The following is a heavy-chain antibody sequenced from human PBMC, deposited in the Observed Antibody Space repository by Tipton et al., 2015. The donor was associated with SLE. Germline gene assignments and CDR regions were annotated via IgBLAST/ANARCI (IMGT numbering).Heavy chain of an antibody. CDR2: IYPGDSDT. D-gene: IGHD2-21*01. Sequence: QSGAEVKKPGESLKISCKGSGYSFTSYWIGWVRRMPGKGLEWMGIIYPGDSDTRYIPSFQGQVTISADKSISTAYLQWSSLKASDTAMYYCARQIYCGGDCYTSPAYWGPGTLVTVSS. V-gene: IGHV5-51*01. CDR3: ARQIYCGGDCYTSPAY. J-gene: IGHJ4*02. CDR1: GYSFTSYW.